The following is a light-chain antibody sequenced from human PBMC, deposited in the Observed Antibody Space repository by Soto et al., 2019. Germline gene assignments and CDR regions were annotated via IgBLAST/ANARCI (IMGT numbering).Light chain of an antibody. Sequence: DIHMTQSPSTLSASVGDRVTITCRASQSISVWLAWYQQKPGKAPNLLIYKTSSLETGGTTLFRSSGSGTQFTLIISSLQYCYCDCYYSQWYSDDSCVFGQWTKVVMK. J-gene: IGKJ1*01. CDR1: QSISVW. CDR3: QWYSDDSCV. V-gene: IGKV1-5*03. CDR2: KTS.